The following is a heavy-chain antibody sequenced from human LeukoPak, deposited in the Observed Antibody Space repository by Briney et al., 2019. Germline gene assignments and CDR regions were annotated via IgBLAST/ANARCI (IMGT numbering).Heavy chain of an antibody. V-gene: IGHV3-48*03. CDR1: GFTLSSYE. CDR2: ISSSGSTI. Sequence: GGSLRLSCAASGFTLSSYEMNWVRQAPGKGLEWVSYISSSGSTIYYADSVKGRFTISRDNAKNSLYLQMNSLRAEDTAVYYCARVGSSYNGWDYYYGMDVWGQGTTVTVSS. CDR3: ARVGSSYNGWDYYYGMDV. D-gene: IGHD6-13*01. J-gene: IGHJ6*02.